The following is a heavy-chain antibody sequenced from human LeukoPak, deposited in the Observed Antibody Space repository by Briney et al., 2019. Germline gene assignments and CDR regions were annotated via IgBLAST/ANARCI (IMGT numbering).Heavy chain of an antibody. V-gene: IGHV4-38-2*02. Sequence: SETLSLTCTVSGYSISSGYYWGWIRQPPGKGLEWIGSIYHSGSTYYNPSLKSRVTISVDTSKNQFSLKLSSVTAADTAVYYCARVGVGKTQYYFDYWGQGTLVTVSS. CDR1: GYSISSGYY. CDR3: ARVGVGKTQYYFDY. CDR2: IYHSGST. D-gene: IGHD2-8*01. J-gene: IGHJ4*02.